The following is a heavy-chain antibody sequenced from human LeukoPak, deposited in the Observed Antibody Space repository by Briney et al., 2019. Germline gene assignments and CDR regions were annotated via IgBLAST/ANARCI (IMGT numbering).Heavy chain of an antibody. V-gene: IGHV4-30-2*01. CDR1: GGSISSGGYS. D-gene: IGHD6-13*01. J-gene: IGHJ4*02. CDR3: ARGLIGYSSSWYSTYYFDY. Sequence: SETLSLTCAVSGGSISSGGYSWSWIRQPPGKGLEWIGYIYHSGSTNYNPSLKSRVTISVDTSKNQFSLKLSSVTAADTAVYYCARGLIGYSSSWYSTYYFDYWGQGTLVTVSS. CDR2: IYHSGST.